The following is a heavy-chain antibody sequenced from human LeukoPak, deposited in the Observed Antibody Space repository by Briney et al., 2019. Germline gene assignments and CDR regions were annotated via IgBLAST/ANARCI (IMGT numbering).Heavy chain of an antibody. J-gene: IGHJ5*02. CDR2: IYYSGST. Sequence: PSETLSLTCTVSGGSMSSYYWRWIRQPLGKGLEWIGYIYYSGSTNYNPSLKSRVTISVDTSKNQFSLKLSSVTAADTAVYYCARRPGNWFDPWGQGTLVTVSS. CDR1: GGSMSSYY. D-gene: IGHD1-14*01. V-gene: IGHV4-59*01. CDR3: ARRPGNWFDP.